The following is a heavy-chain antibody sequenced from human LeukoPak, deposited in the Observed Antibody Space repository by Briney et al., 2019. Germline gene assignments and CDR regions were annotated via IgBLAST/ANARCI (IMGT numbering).Heavy chain of an antibody. J-gene: IGHJ4*02. CDR2: INPNAGTT. D-gene: IGHD5-18*01. V-gene: IGHV1-46*01. CDR3: ARETVVSTAMLSLDY. Sequence: ASVKVSCKASGYTFTSYYMHWVRQAPGQGLEWMGIINPNAGTTSYAQKFQGRVTVTRDMSTNTVYMELSSLKSDDTAVYYWARETVVSTAMLSLDYWGQETLVTVSS. CDR1: GYTFTSYY.